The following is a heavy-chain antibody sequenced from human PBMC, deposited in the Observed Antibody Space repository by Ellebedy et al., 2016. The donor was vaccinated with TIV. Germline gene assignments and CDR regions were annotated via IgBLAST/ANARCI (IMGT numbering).Heavy chain of an antibody. CDR1: GFTFDSYA. CDR3: ARNVPHP. Sequence: GESLKISCVASGFTFDSYAMHWVRQAPGKGLEWVTLISYDGSEKYNADSVKGRFTISRDNSKNTVYLQMNSLRAEDTDVYYCARNVPHPWGQGTLVTVAS. CDR2: ISYDGSEK. D-gene: IGHD3-10*02. J-gene: IGHJ5*02. V-gene: IGHV3-30-3*01.